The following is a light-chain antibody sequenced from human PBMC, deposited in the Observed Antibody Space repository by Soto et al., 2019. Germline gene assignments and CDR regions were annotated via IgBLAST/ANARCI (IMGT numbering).Light chain of an antibody. CDR2: RDN. CDR1: SSNIGSNV. J-gene: IGLJ1*01. Sequence: QSVLTQPPSASGTPGQRVAITCSGSSSNIGSNVVNWYQQVPGTAPILLIYRDNRRPSGVPDRFSGSRSGTSASLAISGLQSEDEADYYCSTWDRRLNRDVVGTGTKVTV. V-gene: IGLV1-44*01. CDR3: STWDRRLNRDV.